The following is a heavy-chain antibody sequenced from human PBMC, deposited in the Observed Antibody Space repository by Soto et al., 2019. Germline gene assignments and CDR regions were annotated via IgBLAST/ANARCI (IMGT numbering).Heavy chain of an antibody. Sequence: GGSLRLSCAASGFTFSSYAMSWVRQAPGRGLEWVSAISGSGGSTYYADSVKGRFNISRDNSKNTLYLQMNSLRAEDTAVYYFAKIGHRGYSRSSSGDWGQGTLVIVSS. CDR3: AKIGHRGYSRSSSGD. CDR1: GFTFSSYA. CDR2: ISGSGGST. V-gene: IGHV3-23*01. D-gene: IGHD6-6*01. J-gene: IGHJ4*02.